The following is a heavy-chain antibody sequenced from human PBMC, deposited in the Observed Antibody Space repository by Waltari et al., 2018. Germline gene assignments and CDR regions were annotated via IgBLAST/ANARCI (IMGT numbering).Heavy chain of an antibody. J-gene: IGHJ4*02. Sequence: QVQLVESGGGVVQPGRSLRLSCAASGFSFRTSAMHWVRQAPGKGGGWGAGISFDGIGTYYAPSVKGRFAISRDNSNNTLDLQMNSLRTDDTAVYFCARELQSFGEPHLDSWGRGMPVTVSS. D-gene: IGHD3-10*01. CDR3: ARELQSFGEPHLDS. CDR1: GFSFRTSA. V-gene: IGHV3-30*09. CDR2: ISFDGIGT.